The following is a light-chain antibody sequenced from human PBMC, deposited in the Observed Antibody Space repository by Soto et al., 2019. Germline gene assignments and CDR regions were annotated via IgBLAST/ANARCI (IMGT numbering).Light chain of an antibody. CDR3: QQRSNWPPVGYT. J-gene: IGKJ2*01. Sequence: EIVLTQSPATLSLSPGERATLSCRASQSVSSYLAWYQQKPRQAPRLLIYDASNRATGIPARFSGSGSGTDFTLTISSLEPEDFAVYYCQQRSNWPPVGYTFGQGTKLEIK. CDR2: DAS. V-gene: IGKV3-11*01. CDR1: QSVSSY.